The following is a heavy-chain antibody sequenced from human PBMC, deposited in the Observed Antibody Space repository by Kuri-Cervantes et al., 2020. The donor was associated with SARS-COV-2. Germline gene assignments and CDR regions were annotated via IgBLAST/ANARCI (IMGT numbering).Heavy chain of an antibody. CDR3: ARGVGSSWYVDDAFDI. D-gene: IGHD6-13*01. CDR1: GYTFTGYY. CDR2: INPNSGGT. J-gene: IGHJ3*02. V-gene: IGHV1-2*02. Sequence: ASVKVSCKASGYTFTGYYMHWVRQAPGQGLEWMGWINPNSGGTNYAQKFQGRVTMTRDTSISTAYMELSRLRSDDTAVYYGARGVGSSWYVDDAFDIWGQGTMVTVSS.